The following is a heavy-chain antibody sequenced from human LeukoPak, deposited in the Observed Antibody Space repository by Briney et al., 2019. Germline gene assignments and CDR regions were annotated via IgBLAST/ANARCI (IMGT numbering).Heavy chain of an antibody. J-gene: IGHJ6*02. V-gene: IGHV4-39*01. CDR3: VRLNGGPPDYYYYGMDV. CDR2: ITHSGTT. D-gene: IGHD4-23*01. Sequence: SETLFLTCTVSGGFISNSFYNWAWLRHLPGKGLEGIGSITHSGTTYYNPSRKSRVTMYVHTSKHQFSLKVHSVAAADTAVYYCVRLNGGPPDYYYYGMDVWGQGTSVTVSS. CDR1: GGFISNSFYN.